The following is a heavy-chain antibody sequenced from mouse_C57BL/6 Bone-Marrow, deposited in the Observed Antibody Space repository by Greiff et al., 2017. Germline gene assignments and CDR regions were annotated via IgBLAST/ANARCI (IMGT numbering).Heavy chain of an antibody. Sequence: DVMLVESGGDLVKPGGSLKLSCAASGFTFSSYGMSWVRQTPDKRLEWVATISSGGSYTYYPDSVKGRFTITRDNAKNTLYLQMSSLKSEDTAMYYCARLRDYEVDYWGQGTSVTVAS. J-gene: IGHJ4*01. CDR3: ARLRDYEVDY. CDR2: ISSGGSYT. V-gene: IGHV5-6*02. D-gene: IGHD2-4*01. CDR1: GFTFSSYG.